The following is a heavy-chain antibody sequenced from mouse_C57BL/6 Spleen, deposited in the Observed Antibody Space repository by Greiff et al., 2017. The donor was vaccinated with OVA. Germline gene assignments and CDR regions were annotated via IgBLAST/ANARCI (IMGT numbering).Heavy chain of an antibody. J-gene: IGHJ2*01. CDR1: GYTFTSYW. CDR3: AREGNTGY. CDR2: IDPSDSYT. D-gene: IGHD5-1-1*01. Sequence: LQQPGAELVKPGASVKLSCKASGYTFTSYWMQWVKQRPGQGLEWIGEIDPSDSYTNYNQKFKGKATLTVDTSSSTAYMQLSSLTSEDSAVYCRAREGNTGYWGQGTTLTVSS. V-gene: IGHV1-50*01.